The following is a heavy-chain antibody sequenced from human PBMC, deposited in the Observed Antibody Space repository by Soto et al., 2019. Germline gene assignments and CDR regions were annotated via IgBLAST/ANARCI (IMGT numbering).Heavy chain of an antibody. Sequence: QVQLVESGGGVVQPGRSLRLSCAASGFTFSGYGMHWVRQAPGKGLEWVAVISYDATNKYYADSVKCRFTISRDNSKNTLDLQMNSLRAEDTAVYYCAKGGDGYNPISYYYGMDVWGQGTTVTVSS. D-gene: IGHD5-12*01. CDR1: GFTFSGYG. CDR3: AKGGDGYNPISYYYGMDV. CDR2: ISYDATNK. J-gene: IGHJ6*02. V-gene: IGHV3-30*18.